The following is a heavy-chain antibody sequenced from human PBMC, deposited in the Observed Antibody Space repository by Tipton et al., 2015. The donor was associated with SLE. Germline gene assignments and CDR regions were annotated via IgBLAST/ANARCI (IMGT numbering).Heavy chain of an antibody. CDR3: AKDGGYCSGGPCHTYYYFDL. Sequence: SLRLSCAASGFNFEDYAMSWVRQAPGKGLEWVSGINWHGGGTGYAVSVKGRFTISRDNAKKSLHLQMNSLRADDTALYYCAKDGGYCSGGPCHTYYYFDLWGRGTLVTVSS. D-gene: IGHD2-15*01. CDR1: GFNFEDYA. CDR2: INWHGGGT. J-gene: IGHJ2*01. V-gene: IGHV3-20*04.